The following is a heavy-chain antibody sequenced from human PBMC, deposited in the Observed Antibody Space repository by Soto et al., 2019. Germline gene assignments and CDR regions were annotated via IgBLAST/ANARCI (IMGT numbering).Heavy chain of an antibody. Sequence: QVQLVQSGADVKNPGASVRVSCKASGYTFTNYAVNWVRQAPGQGLEWMGWINAGNGHTKYSQKFQGRVTLTRDTSATTTYRELSSLSSEDTGLYFSAEGIWDRSSGWYYFDSWGQGTLVTVST. D-gene: IGHD6-19*01. CDR1: GYTFTNYA. J-gene: IGHJ4*02. V-gene: IGHV1-3*01. CDR2: INAGNGHT. CDR3: AEGIWDRSSGWYYFDS.